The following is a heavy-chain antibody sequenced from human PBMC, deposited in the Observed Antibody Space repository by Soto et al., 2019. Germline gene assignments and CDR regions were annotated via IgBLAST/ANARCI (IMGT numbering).Heavy chain of an antibody. V-gene: IGHV3-7*01. CDR3: AREISGYLDY. CDR2: IKQDGSEK. Sequence: GGSLRLSCAASGFTFSGYWMSWVRQAPGKGLEWVANIKQDGSEKYYVDSVKGRFTISRDNAKNSLYLQMNSLRAEDTAVYYCAREISGYLDYWGQGTLVTVSS. CDR1: GFTFSGYW. D-gene: IGHD3-22*01. J-gene: IGHJ4*02.